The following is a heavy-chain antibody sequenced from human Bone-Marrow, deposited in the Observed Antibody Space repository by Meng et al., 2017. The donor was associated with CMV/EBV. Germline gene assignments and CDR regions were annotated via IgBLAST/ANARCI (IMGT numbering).Heavy chain of an antibody. CDR2: ISWNSGSI. V-gene: IGHV3-9*01. CDR3: AKGLKGDDRGMYLDAFDI. D-gene: IGHD5-24*01. Sequence: GGSLRLSCAASGFTFDDYAMHWVRQAPGKGLEWVSGISWNSGSIGYADSVKGRFTISRDNAKNSLYLQMNSLRAEDTALYYCAKGLKGDDRGMYLDAFDIWGQGTMVTGSS. J-gene: IGHJ3*02. CDR1: GFTFDDYA.